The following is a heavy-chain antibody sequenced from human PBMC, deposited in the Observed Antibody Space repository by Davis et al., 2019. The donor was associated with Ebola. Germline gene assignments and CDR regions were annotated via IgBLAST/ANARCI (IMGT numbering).Heavy chain of an antibody. CDR1: GYSFTSYW. D-gene: IGHD4-11*01. J-gene: IGHJ6*02. CDR3: ARHTSTVTTSMDV. CDR2: IDPSDSYT. V-gene: IGHV5-10-1*01. Sequence: GESLKISCKGSGYSFTSYWIGWVRQMPGKGLEWMGRIDPSDSYTNYSPSFQGHVTISADKSISTAYLQWSSLKASDTAMYYCARHTSTVTTSMDVWGQGTTVTVSS.